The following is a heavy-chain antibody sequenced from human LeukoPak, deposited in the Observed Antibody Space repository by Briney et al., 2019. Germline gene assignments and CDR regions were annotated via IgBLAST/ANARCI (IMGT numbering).Heavy chain of an antibody. J-gene: IGHJ4*02. CDR2: IIPIFGTA. Sequence: ASVKVSCKASGGTFSSYAISWVRQAPGPGLEWMGGIIPIFGTANYAQKFQGRVTITTDESTSTAYMELSSLRSEDTAVYYCARDDYSSSWYKLDYWGQGTLVTVSS. D-gene: IGHD6-13*01. V-gene: IGHV1-69*05. CDR1: GGTFSSYA. CDR3: ARDDYSSSWYKLDY.